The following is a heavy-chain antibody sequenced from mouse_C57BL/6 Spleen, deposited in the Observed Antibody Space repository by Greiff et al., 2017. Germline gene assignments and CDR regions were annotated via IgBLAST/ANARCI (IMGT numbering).Heavy chain of an antibody. V-gene: IGHV14-4*01. CDR1: GFNIKDDY. J-gene: IGHJ4*01. CDR3: TTDYYGIYAMDY. D-gene: IGHD1-1*01. CDR2: IDPENGDT. Sequence: EVKLQESGAELVRPGASVKLSCTASGFNIKDDYMHWVKQRPEQGLEWIGWIDPENGDTEYASKFQGKATITADTSSNTAYLQLSSLTSEDTAVYYCTTDYYGIYAMDYWGQGTSVTVSS.